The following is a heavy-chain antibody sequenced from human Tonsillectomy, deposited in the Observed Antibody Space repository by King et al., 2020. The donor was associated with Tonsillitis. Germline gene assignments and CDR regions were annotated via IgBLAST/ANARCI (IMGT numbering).Heavy chain of an antibody. CDR1: GYSISSGYC. CDR3: ARGKHHFDTSAFDP. CDR2: LYNGGST. D-gene: IGHD3-9*01. J-gene: IGHJ5*02. Sequence: VQLQESGPGLVKPSETLSLTCAVSGYSISSGYCWGWIRQAPGKGLEWIGSLYNGGSTYYSPSLESRVNISLDTSKNQFSLKVSSVTAADTALYYCARGKHHFDTSAFDPWGQGILVTVSS. V-gene: IGHV4-38-2*01.